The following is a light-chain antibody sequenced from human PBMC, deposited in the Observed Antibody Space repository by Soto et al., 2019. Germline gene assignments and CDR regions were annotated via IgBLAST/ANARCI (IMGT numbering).Light chain of an antibody. J-gene: IGKJ5*01. CDR3: QQYGSSPIT. CDR2: GAS. Sequence: EIVLTQSPGTLSLSPGERATLSCRASQSVSSSNLAWYQQKPGQAPRLLIYGASSMATGIPDRFSGSGSGTDFTLTISSLEPEDFAVYYCQQYGSSPITFGQGTRLEIK. CDR1: QSVSSSN. V-gene: IGKV3-20*01.